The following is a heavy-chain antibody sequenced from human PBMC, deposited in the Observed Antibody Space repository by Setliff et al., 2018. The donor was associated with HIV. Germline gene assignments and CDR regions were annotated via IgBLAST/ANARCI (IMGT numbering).Heavy chain of an antibody. CDR3: ARSTPSVGYISEH. V-gene: IGHV4-59*02. CDR1: GASVNSHY. J-gene: IGHJ4*02. CDR2: LYYSGNT. Sequence: SETLSLTCTVSGASVNSHYWAWIRQPPGKGLEWIGSLYYSGNTNYNPSLKSRVTISADTSKNQFSLKLNSVTAADAAVYYCARSTPSVGYISEHWGQGTLVTVSS. D-gene: IGHD5-12*01.